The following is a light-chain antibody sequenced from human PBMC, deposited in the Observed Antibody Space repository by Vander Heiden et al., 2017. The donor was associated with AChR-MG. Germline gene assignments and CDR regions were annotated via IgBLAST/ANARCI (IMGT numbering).Light chain of an antibody. CDR3: QQYVSYFT. Sequence: DIQMTQSPSTMSASVGDKVTITCRASQSIKNWLAWYQQKPGKAPKLLIYDASNLESGVPSRFSGSGSWTEFTLSISSLQPDDFATYWCQQYVSYFTFGQGTKLEIK. CDR2: DAS. J-gene: IGKJ2*01. CDR1: QSIKNW. V-gene: IGKV1-5*01.